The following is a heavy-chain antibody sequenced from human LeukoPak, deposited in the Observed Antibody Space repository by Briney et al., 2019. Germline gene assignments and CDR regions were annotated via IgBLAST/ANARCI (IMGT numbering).Heavy chain of an antibody. J-gene: IGHJ4*02. CDR2: INSDGSIT. D-gene: IGHD5-12*01. CDR3: ARVRATFSPHFDN. Sequence: GGSLRLSCAASGFTFSSYWMHWVRQAPGKGLMWASRINSDGSITNYADSVKGRFTISRDNAKNTLYLQMNSLRAEDTAVYYCARVRATFSPHFDNWGQGTLVTVSS. CDR1: GFTFSSYW. V-gene: IGHV3-74*01.